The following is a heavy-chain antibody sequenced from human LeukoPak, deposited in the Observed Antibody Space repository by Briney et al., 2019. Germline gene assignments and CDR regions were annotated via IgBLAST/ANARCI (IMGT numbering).Heavy chain of an antibody. CDR3: ARLHALGAEEFDP. Sequence: SETLSLTCTVSGGSISGHYWSWIRQPPGKRLEWIGYLHYTGSTNYNPSLNSRITMSVDTPNNQFSLRLTSGTAADTAVYYCARLHALGAEEFDPWGQGALVTVSS. CDR2: LHYTGST. V-gene: IGHV4-59*11. D-gene: IGHD3-16*01. CDR1: GGSISGHY. J-gene: IGHJ5*02.